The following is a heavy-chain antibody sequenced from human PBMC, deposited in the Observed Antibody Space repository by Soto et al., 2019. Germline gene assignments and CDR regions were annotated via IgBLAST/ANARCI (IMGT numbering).Heavy chain of an antibody. CDR1: GGSITDSSYY. CDR2: IYYSGNT. J-gene: IGHJ4*02. D-gene: IGHD3-3*01. Sequence: SETLSLTCSVSGGSITDSSYYWAWVRQPPGKGLESIGSIYYSGNTYYNPSLKSRVTISVDTSKNQFSLKLTSVSAADTAMYYCARRVDFWSGYYDFWGQGHLVTVSS. V-gene: IGHV4-39*01. CDR3: ARRVDFWSGYYDF.